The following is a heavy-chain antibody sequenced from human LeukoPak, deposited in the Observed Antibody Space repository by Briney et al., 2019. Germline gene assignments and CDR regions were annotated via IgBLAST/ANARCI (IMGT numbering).Heavy chain of an antibody. J-gene: IGHJ4*02. V-gene: IGHV3-9*01. CDR3: AREHYYDSSGSFDY. Sequence: GGSQRLSCAASGFTFDDYAMHWVRQAPGKGLEWVSGISWNSGSIGYADSVKGRFTISRDNAKNSLYLQMNSLRAEDTALYYCAREHYYDSSGSFDYWGQGTLVTVSS. D-gene: IGHD3-22*01. CDR1: GFTFDDYA. CDR2: ISWNSGSI.